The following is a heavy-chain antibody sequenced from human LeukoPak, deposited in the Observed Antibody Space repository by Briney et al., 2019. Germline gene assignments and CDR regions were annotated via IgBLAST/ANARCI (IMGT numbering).Heavy chain of an antibody. CDR3: AXXXXXPNYDILTGYYTLNY. J-gene: IGHJ4*02. Sequence: EASVKVSCKASGYTFTSYGISWVRQAPGQGLEWMGWISAYNGNTNYAQKLQGRVTMTTDTSTSTAYMELRSLRYEDTAVYYCAXXXXXPNYDILTGYYTLNYWGQGTLVTVSS. D-gene: IGHD3-9*01. V-gene: IGHV1-18*01. CDR2: ISAYNGNT. CDR1: GYTFTSYG.